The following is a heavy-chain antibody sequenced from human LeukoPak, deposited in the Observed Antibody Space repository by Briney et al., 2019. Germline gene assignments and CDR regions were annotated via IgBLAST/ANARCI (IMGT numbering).Heavy chain of an antibody. CDR3: AGAYCGGDCYFPEAFDI. CDR2: ISGSGGST. CDR1: GFTFSSYA. V-gene: IGHV3-23*01. J-gene: IGHJ3*02. D-gene: IGHD2-21*02. Sequence: QPGGSLRLSCAASGFTFSSYAMSWVRQAPGKGLEWVSAISGSGGSTYYADSVKGRFTISRDNSKNTLYLQMNSLRAEDTAVYYCAGAYCGGDCYFPEAFDIWGQGTMVTVSS.